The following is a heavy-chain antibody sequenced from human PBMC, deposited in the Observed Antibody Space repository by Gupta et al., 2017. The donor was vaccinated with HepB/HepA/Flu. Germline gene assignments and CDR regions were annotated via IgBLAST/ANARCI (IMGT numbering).Heavy chain of an antibody. J-gene: IGHJ4*02. CDR3: ARGTGYNWGYFDY. V-gene: IGHV3-33*01. CDR2: LWHDGTKK. CDR1: GFPFNDYG. Sequence: QVQLVESEGGVVQPGRPLRLSCAASGFPFNDYGMHWVRQAPGKGLEWVAVLWHDGTKKSYADSVKGRFSISRDNSESMVYLQMNSLRAEDTAVYFCARGTGYNWGYFDYWGQGILVTVSS. D-gene: IGHD5-24*01.